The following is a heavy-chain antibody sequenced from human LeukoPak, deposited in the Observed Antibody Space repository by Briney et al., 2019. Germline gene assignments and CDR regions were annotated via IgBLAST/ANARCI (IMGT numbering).Heavy chain of an antibody. CDR2: IYTSGTI. Sequence: SETLSLTCTVSGGSISSYYWSWIRQPAGTALEWIGRIYTSGTITYNPSLKSRVTMSVDTSKNQFSLKLSSVTAADTAVYYCARGPAPRKWKSYSWFDPWGQGTLVTVSS. CDR1: GGSISSYY. J-gene: IGHJ5*02. V-gene: IGHV4-4*07. D-gene: IGHD2-2*01. CDR3: ARGPAPRKWKSYSWFDP.